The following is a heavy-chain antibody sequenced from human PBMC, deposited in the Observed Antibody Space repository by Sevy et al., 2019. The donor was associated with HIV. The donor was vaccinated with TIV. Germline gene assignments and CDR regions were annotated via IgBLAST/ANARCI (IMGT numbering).Heavy chain of an antibody. J-gene: IGHJ4*02. Sequence: GGPLRLSCAASGFTFSSYSMNWVRQAPGKGLEWVSSISSSSSYIYYADSVKGRFTISRDNAKNSLYLQMNSLRAEDTAVYYCARGPSSSWHVSTYFDYWGQGTLVTVSS. CDR3: ARGPSSSWHVSTYFDY. CDR1: GFTFSSYS. CDR2: ISSSSSYI. D-gene: IGHD6-13*01. V-gene: IGHV3-21*01.